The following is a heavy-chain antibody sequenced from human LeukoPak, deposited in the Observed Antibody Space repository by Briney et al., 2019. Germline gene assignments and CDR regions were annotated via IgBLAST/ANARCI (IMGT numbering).Heavy chain of an antibody. CDR1: GGSISSGPYY. Sequence: PSETLSLTCTVSGGSISSGPYYWGWIRQPPGKGLEWIGNIYYGENTYYNPSLKSRVTISTDTSKNQFYLKLSSLTAADTAVYYCARRDDSSGYHKIFDYWGPGTLVTVSS. CDR2: IYYGENT. J-gene: IGHJ4*02. V-gene: IGHV4-39*01. D-gene: IGHD3-22*01. CDR3: ARRDDSSGYHKIFDY.